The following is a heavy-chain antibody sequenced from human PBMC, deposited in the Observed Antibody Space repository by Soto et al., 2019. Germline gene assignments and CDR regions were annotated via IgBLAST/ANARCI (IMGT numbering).Heavy chain of an antibody. V-gene: IGHV3-48*03. CDR3: GRDSSPITPHAFDN. CDR2: ISSSGSTI. J-gene: IGHJ3*02. Sequence: EVQLVESGGGLVQPGGSLRLSCAASGFTFSSYEINWVRKAPGKGLQWVSYISSSGSTIYYADSVKGRFTLSRDNAKNSQYLQMNSLRAEDMAGYYWGRDSSPITPHAFDNWGQGTLVTVSS. D-gene: IGHD3-10*01. CDR1: GFTFSSYE.